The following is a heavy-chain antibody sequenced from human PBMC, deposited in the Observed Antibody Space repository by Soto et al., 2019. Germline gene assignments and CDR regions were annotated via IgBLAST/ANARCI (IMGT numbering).Heavy chain of an antibody. CDR3: ARYRREAVAGYTLDN. D-gene: IGHD6-13*01. CDR2: VYNSGST. Sequence: SETLALTCTVSGGSISSNYWTWSRQPPGKGLEWIGFVYNSGSTNYNPSLKSQVTISEDTSKSQFSLKVNSMTAADTAVYYCARYRREAVAGYTLDNWGQGTLVTVSS. CDR1: GGSISSNY. J-gene: IGHJ4*02. V-gene: IGHV4-59*01.